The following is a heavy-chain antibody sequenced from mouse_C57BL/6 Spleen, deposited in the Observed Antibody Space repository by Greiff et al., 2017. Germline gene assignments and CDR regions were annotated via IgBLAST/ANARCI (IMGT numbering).Heavy chain of an antibody. CDR1: GYTFTSYW. J-gene: IGHJ4*01. Sequence: QVQLQQPGAELVKPGASVKLSCKASGYTFTSYWMHWVKQRPGQGLEWIGMIHPNSGSTNYNEKFKSKATLTVDKSSSTAYMQLSSLTSEDSAVYYCARDGSSSYYAMGYWGQGTSVTVSS. V-gene: IGHV1-64*01. CDR2: IHPNSGST. CDR3: ARDGSSSYYAMGY. D-gene: IGHD1-1*01.